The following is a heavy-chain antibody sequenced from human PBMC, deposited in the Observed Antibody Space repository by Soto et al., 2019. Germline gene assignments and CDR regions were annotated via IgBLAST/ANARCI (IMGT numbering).Heavy chain of an antibody. J-gene: IGHJ4*02. CDR3: ARSVTYCSNTSCSYYFDY. CDR2: IYDSGST. Sequence: SETPSLTCTVSGGSISSYYWSWIRQPPGKGLEWIGYIYDSGSTNYNPSLKSRVTISVDTSKNQFSLKLSSVTAADTAVYYCARSVTYCSNTSCSYYFDYWVQRTLGTGSS. D-gene: IGHD2-2*01. CDR1: GGSISSYY. V-gene: IGHV4-59*01.